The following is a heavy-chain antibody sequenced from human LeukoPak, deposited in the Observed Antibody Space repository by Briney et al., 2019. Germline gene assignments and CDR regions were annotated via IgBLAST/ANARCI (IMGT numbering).Heavy chain of an antibody. CDR2: ISWDGGST. CDR3: AKDGEIGYDSSGYPYYYYYMDV. CDR1: GFTFDDYA. D-gene: IGHD3-22*01. J-gene: IGHJ6*03. Sequence: PGGSPRLSCAASGFTFDDYAMHWARQAPGKGLEWVSLISWDGGSTYYADSVKGRFTISRDNSKNSLYLQMNSLRAEDTALYYCAKDGEIGYDSSGYPYYYYYMDVWGKGTTVTVSS. V-gene: IGHV3-43D*03.